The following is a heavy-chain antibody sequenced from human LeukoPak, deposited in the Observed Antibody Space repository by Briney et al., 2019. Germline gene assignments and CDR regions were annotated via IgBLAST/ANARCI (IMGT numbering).Heavy chain of an antibody. CDR2: IKQDGSEK. Sequence: GGSLGLSCAASGFTFRSYWMTWVRQAPERGLEWVANIKQDGSEKYYVDSVKGRFTISRDNAKNSLYLQMNSLRAEDTAVYYCARMLPEISMTVVILPGSNCFDPWGQGTLVTVSS. CDR1: GFTFRSYW. CDR3: ARMLPEISMTVVILPGSNCFDP. D-gene: IGHD3-22*01. J-gene: IGHJ5*02. V-gene: IGHV3-7*01.